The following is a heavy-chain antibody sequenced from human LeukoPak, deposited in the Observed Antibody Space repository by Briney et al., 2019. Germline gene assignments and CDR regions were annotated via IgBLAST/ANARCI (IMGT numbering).Heavy chain of an antibody. CDR3: ARYCSGGCCSLYYYYGMDV. J-gene: IGHJ6*02. V-gene: IGHV1-69*13. CDR1: GGTFSSYA. D-gene: IGHD2-15*01. CDR2: IIPIFGTA. Sequence: GASVKVSCKASGGTFSSYAISWVRQAPGQGLEWMGGIIPIFGTANYAQKFQGRVTITADESTSTAYMELSSLRSEDTAVYYCARYCSGGCCSLYYYYGMDVWGQGTTVTVSS.